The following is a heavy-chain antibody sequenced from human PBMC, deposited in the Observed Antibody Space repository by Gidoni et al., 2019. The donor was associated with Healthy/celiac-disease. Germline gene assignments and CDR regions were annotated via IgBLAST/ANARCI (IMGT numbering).Heavy chain of an antibody. J-gene: IGHJ4*02. CDR2: ISGSGGST. CDR1: GFTFSRYA. CDR3: AKMVFGDYGDYVGDY. D-gene: IGHD4-17*01. Sequence: EVQLVESGGGLVQPGASPRLSCAASGFTFSRYAMSWVRQAPGKGLEWVSAISGSGGSTYYADSVKGRFTISRDNSKNTLYLQMNSLRAEDTAVYYCAKMVFGDYGDYVGDYWGQGTLVTVSS. V-gene: IGHV3-23*04.